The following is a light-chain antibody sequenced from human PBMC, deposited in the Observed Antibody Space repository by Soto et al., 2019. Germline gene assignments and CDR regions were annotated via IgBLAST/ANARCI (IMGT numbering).Light chain of an antibody. CDR3: QQRSNWPWT. J-gene: IGKJ4*01. Sequence: EIVLTQSPVTLSLSPGERATLSCRVSHGVSSYLAWYQQKPGQAPRLLMYDTSNRATGIPARFSGSGSGTDITLTISSLEPEDFAVYYCQQRSNWPWTFGGGTKVEIK. CDR1: HGVSSY. V-gene: IGKV3-11*01. CDR2: DTS.